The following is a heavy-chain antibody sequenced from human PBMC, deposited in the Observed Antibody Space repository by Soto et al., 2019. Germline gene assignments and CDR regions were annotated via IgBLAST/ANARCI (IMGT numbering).Heavy chain of an antibody. Sequence: GGSLRLSCAASGFTFSSYAMSWVRQAPGKGLEWVSAISGSGGSTYYADSVKGRFTISRDNSKNTLYLQMNSLRAEDTAVYYCAKTRVHRSQTYYFDYWGQGTLVTVSS. V-gene: IGHV3-23*01. D-gene: IGHD1-1*01. CDR3: AKTRVHRSQTYYFDY. CDR2: ISGSGGST. CDR1: GFTFSSYA. J-gene: IGHJ4*02.